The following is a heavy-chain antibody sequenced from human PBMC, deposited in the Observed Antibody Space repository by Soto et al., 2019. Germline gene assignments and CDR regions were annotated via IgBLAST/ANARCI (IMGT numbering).Heavy chain of an antibody. CDR2: IYYSGST. Sequence: QLQLQASGPGLVKPSATLSLTCTVSGGSISSSSYYWGWIRQPPGKGLEWIGSIYYSGSTYYNPSLKSRVTISVDTSKNQCSLKLSSVTAADTAVYDCARHGIVLMVYAPDYWGQGTLVTVSS. CDR3: ARHGIVLMVYAPDY. D-gene: IGHD2-8*01. J-gene: IGHJ4*02. CDR1: GGSISSSSYY. V-gene: IGHV4-39*01.